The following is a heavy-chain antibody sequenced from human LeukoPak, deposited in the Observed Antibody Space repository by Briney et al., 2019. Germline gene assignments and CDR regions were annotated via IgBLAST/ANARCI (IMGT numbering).Heavy chain of an antibody. CDR3: ARDRGRYYMDV. J-gene: IGHJ6*03. D-gene: IGHD6-25*01. CDR1: GFTFEDYA. CDR2: IGTAGDI. Sequence: PGGSLRLSCAASGFTFEDYAMHWVRQAPGKGLEWVSGIGTAGDIYYPGSVKGRFTISRENAKNSLYLQMNSLRAGDTAVYYCARDRGRYYMDVWGKGTTVTISS. V-gene: IGHV3-13*01.